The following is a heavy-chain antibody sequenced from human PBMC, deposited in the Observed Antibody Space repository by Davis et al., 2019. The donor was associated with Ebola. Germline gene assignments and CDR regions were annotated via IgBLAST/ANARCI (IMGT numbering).Heavy chain of an antibody. CDR2: IKQDGSEK. CDR1: GFTFSSYW. Sequence: PGGSLRLSCAASGFTFSSYWMSWVRHAPGKGLEWVANIKQDGSEKYYVDSVKGRITISRDNAKNSLYLQMNSLRAEDTAVYYCARGPPEDVVMVVVAADYWGQGTLVTVSS. CDR3: ARGPPEDVVMVVVAADY. V-gene: IGHV3-7*01. J-gene: IGHJ4*02. D-gene: IGHD2-15*01.